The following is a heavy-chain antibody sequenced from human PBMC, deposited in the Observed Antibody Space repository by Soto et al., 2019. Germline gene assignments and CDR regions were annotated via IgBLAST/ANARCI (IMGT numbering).Heavy chain of an antibody. Sequence: ASVTVSCKASGGTFSSYAIIWVRQAPGQGLEWMGGIIPIFGTANYAQKFQGRVTITADESTSTAYMELSSLRSEDTAVYYCARDRDYYDSSGYYRLDYYGMDVWGQGTTVTVSS. CDR1: GGTFSSYA. CDR2: IIPIFGTA. V-gene: IGHV1-69*13. J-gene: IGHJ6*02. CDR3: ARDRDYYDSSGYYRLDYYGMDV. D-gene: IGHD3-22*01.